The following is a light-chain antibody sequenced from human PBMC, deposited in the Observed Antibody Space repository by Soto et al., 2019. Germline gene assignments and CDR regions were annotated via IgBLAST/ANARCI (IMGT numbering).Light chain of an antibody. CDR3: MQATQFPSPFT. CDR1: QSLADSDGNTY. CDR2: KTS. Sequence: DIVMTQTPLSSPVTLGQPASISCRSSQSLADSDGNTYLSWFQQRPGQPPRLLIYKTSNRFSGVPDRFNGSGAGTDFTLEISSVEAEVFWVYYCMQATQFPSPFTFRPGTRLDIK. J-gene: IGKJ3*01. V-gene: IGKV2-24*01.